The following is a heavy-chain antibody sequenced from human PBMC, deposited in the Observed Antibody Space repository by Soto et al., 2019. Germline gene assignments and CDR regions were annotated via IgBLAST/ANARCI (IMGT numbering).Heavy chain of an antibody. D-gene: IGHD1-20*01. Sequence: EVQLLESGGGLVQSGESLTLSCVASQFTFNIDAMTWVRQAPGKGLEWVSSMSGSGASIYYADSVKGRFTISRDKSKKTLYLQMNSLRAEDTAVYWCARDNWNGAYYGLDVWGQGTTDTVS. J-gene: IGHJ6*02. CDR3: ARDNWNGAYYGLDV. CDR1: QFTFNIDA. CDR2: MSGSGASI. V-gene: IGHV3-23*01.